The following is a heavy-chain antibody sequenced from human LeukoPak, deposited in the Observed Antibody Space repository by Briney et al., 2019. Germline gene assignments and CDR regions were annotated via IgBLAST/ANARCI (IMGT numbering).Heavy chain of an antibody. CDR3: ARVPLGYSGAYYFDY. CDR1: RGSISASIRSYY. CDR2: ISSSGST. J-gene: IGHJ4*02. V-gene: IGHV4-4*09. D-gene: IGHD5-12*01. Sequence: PSETLSLTCTVSRGSISASIRSYYWSWLRQPPGKGLEWIGYISSSGSTNDNPSLRSRVTISVDTSKNQFFLNLSSVSAADTAVYYCARVPLGYSGAYYFDYWGPGTLVTVS.